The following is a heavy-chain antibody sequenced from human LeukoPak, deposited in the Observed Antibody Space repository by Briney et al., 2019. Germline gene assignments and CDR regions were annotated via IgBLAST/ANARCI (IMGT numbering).Heavy chain of an antibody. Sequence: GGSLRLSCAASGFTFSSYSMNWVRQAPGKGLEWVAVISYDGSNKYYADSVKGRFTISRDNSKNTLYLQMNSLRAEDTAVYYCARDKLLEQQLTRHNWFDPWGQGTLVTVSS. D-gene: IGHD6-13*01. V-gene: IGHV3-30*03. J-gene: IGHJ5*02. CDR2: ISYDGSNK. CDR3: ARDKLLEQQLTRHNWFDP. CDR1: GFTFSSYS.